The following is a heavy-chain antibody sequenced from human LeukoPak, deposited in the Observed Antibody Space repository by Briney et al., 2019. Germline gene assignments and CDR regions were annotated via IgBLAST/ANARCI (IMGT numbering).Heavy chain of an antibody. CDR1: GFTFSRYG. V-gene: IGHV3-33*01. J-gene: IGHJ6*02. D-gene: IGHD6-13*01. CDR3: ARAGSSSWPDINYQYYGMDV. CDR2: IWYDGSNK. Sequence: GRSLRPSCAASGFTFSRYGMHWVRQAPGKGLEWVAVIWYDGSNKYYADSVKGRFTISRDNSKNTLYLQMNSLRAEDTAVYYCARAGSSSWPDINYQYYGMDVWGQGTTVTVSS.